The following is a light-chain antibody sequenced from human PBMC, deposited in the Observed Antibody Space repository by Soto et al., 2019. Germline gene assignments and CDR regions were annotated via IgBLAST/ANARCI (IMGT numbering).Light chain of an antibody. CDR2: GAS. CDR3: QQYNNWPMWT. V-gene: IGKV3-15*01. CDR1: QSVGSN. J-gene: IGKJ1*01. Sequence: EIVMTQSPATLSVSPGERATLSCRASQSVGSNLAWYQQKPGQAPRLLIYGASTRATGIPGRFSGSGSGTEFTLTISSLQSEDFAVYYCQQYNNWPMWTFGQGTKVEIK.